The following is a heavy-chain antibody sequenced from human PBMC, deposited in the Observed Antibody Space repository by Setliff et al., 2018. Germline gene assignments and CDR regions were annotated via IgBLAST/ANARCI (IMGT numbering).Heavy chain of an antibody. Sequence: SETLSLTCGASGGTFSDYFWTWIRQSPGKGLEWIGEINHSGSSNYNPSLKSRVTISIDTSNNQFSLKVTSVTAADTGIYYCARGLQWLVLGYYYYYMDVWGKGTTVTVSS. D-gene: IGHD6-19*01. J-gene: IGHJ6*03. CDR3: ARGLQWLVLGYYYYYMDV. V-gene: IGHV4-34*08. CDR1: GGTFSDYF. CDR2: INHSGSS.